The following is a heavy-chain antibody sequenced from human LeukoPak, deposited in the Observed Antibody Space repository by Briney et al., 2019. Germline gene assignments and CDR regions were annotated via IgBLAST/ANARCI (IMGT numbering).Heavy chain of an antibody. CDR1: GYTFTGYY. D-gene: IGHD3-9*01. J-gene: IGHJ4*02. V-gene: IGHV1-2*02. Sequence: ASVKVSCKASGYTFTGYYIHWVRQVPGQGLEWMGWINPNSGGTKYAQKFQGRVTMKRDKSISTAYMELSRLRSDDTAVYYCARGLTGYSVDYWGQGTLVTVSS. CDR2: INPNSGGT. CDR3: ARGLTGYSVDY.